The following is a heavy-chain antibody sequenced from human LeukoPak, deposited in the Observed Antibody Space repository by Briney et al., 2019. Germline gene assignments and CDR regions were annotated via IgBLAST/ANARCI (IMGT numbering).Heavy chain of an antibody. CDR2: IYYSGST. D-gene: IGHD2-15*01. Sequence: SETLSLTCTVSGGSISSYYWSWIRQPPGKGLEWIGYIYYSGSTNYNPSLKSRVTISVDTSKNQFSLKLSSVTAADTAVYYCARGWGYCSGGSCYVDAFDIWGQGTMVTVSS. CDR3: ARGWGYCSGGSCYVDAFDI. J-gene: IGHJ3*02. CDR1: GGSISSYY. V-gene: IGHV4-59*01.